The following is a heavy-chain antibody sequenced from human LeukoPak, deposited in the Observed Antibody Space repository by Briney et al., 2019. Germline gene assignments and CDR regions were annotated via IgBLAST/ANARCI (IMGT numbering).Heavy chain of an antibody. V-gene: IGHV3-7*03. J-gene: IGHJ3*02. CDR1: GFTFSSYW. CDR2: IKQDGSEK. CDR3: ARGWSIVVVTATAFDI. D-gene: IGHD2-21*02. Sequence: GGSLRLSCAASGFTFSSYWMSWVRQAPGKGLEWVANIKQDGSEKYYVDSVKGRFTISRDNAKNSLYLQMNSLRAEDTAVYYCARGWSIVVVTATAFDIWGQGTMVTVSS.